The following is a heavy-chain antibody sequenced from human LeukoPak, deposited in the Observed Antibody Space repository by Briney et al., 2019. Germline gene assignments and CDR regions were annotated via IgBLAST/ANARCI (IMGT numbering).Heavy chain of an antibody. D-gene: IGHD3-16*02. CDR3: ARDNYDYVWGSYQDY. CDR2: INPNSGGT. J-gene: IGHJ4*02. Sequence: GASVKVSCKASGYTFTGYYMHWVRQAPGQGLEWMGWINPNSGGTNYAQKFQGRVTMTRDTSISTAYMELSRLRPDDTAVYYCARDNYDYVWGSYQDYWGQGTLVTVSS. V-gene: IGHV1-2*02. CDR1: GYTFTGYY.